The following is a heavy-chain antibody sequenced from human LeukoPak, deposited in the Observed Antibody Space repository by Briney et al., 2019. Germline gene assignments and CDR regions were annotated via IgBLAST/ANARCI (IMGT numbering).Heavy chain of an antibody. CDR1: GFAFSSYW. CDR3: SRGPSTTLTHY. J-gene: IGHJ4*02. D-gene: IGHD1-1*01. V-gene: IGHV3-7*01. Sequence: GGSLRLPCAASGFAFSSYWMTWVRQAPGKGLEWVANIKPDGSRKQYVDSVKGRFTISRDNAMTSLDLEMSGLRVEDTAVYYCSRGPSTTLTHYWGQGTLVTVSS. CDR2: IKPDGSRK.